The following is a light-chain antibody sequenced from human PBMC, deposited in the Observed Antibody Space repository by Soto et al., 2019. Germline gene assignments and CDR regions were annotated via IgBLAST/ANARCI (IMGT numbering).Light chain of an antibody. CDR3: SSYVGDSNYV. CDR1: SSDVGAFKY. Sequence: QSVLTQPPSVSGSPGQSVTISCGGTSSDVGAFKYVSWYQQYPGKAPKLMIFDVSERPSGVPDRFSGSKSANTASLTISGLQTEDEAEYYCSSYVGDSNYVFRPGTKVTV. CDR2: DVS. J-gene: IGLJ1*01. V-gene: IGLV2-11*01.